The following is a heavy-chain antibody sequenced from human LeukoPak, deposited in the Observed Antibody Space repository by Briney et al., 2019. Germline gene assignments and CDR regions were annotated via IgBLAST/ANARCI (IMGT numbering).Heavy chain of an antibody. J-gene: IGHJ4*02. CDR2: IRYDGSNK. V-gene: IGHV3-30*02. CDR1: GFTFSSYG. D-gene: IGHD2-2*01. CDR3: AKPVVPAAIDFDY. Sequence: PGGSLRLSCAASGFTFSSYGMHWVRQAPGKGLEWVAFIRYDGSNKYYADSVKGRVTISRDNSKNTLYLQMNSLRAEDTAVYYCAKPVVPAAIDFDYWGQGTLVTVSS.